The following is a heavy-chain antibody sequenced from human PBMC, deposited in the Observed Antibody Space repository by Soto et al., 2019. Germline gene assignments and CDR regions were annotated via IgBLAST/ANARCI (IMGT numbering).Heavy chain of an antibody. D-gene: IGHD6-13*01. CDR3: AREIEGSSSWYWGGNLGGHGQDY. V-gene: IGHV3-33*01. Sequence: QVQLVESGGGVVQPGRSLRLSCAASGFTFSSYGMHWVRQAPGKGLEWVAVIWYDGSNKYYADSVKGRFTISRDNSKNTRYLQMNSLRAEDTAVYYCAREIEGSSSWYWGGNLGGHGQDYWGQGTLVTVSS. J-gene: IGHJ4*02. CDR2: IWYDGSNK. CDR1: GFTFSSYG.